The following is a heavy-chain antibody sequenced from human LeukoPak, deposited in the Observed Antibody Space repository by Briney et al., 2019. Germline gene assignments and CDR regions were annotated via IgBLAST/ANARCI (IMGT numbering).Heavy chain of an antibody. CDR1: VFTFSSYQ. J-gene: IGHJ6*01. D-gene: IGHD3-22*01. Sequence: PGGPLTLSCTASVFTFSSYQMHWVRHATGKGLEWVSYNSSSGSTIYYAHSVKRRFHISRENDENSLYTQMNSLRAEDTAVYYCAELGITMMGGVWGKGTTVTISS. V-gene: IGHV3-48*03. CDR3: AELGITMMGGV. CDR2: NSSSGSTI.